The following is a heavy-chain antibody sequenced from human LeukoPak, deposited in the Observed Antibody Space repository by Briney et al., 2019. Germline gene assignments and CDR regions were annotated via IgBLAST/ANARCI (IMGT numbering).Heavy chain of an antibody. CDR1: GFTFSSYE. CDR3: ARERPGEDTFDI. J-gene: IGHJ3*02. D-gene: IGHD7-27*01. Sequence: PGGSLRLSCAASGFTFSSYEMNWVRQAPGKGLGWVSFISSSGNTIYYADSVKGRFIISRDNAKNSLYLQMNSLRTEDTAVYYCARERPGEDTFDIWGQGTMVTVS. V-gene: IGHV3-48*03. CDR2: ISSSGNTI.